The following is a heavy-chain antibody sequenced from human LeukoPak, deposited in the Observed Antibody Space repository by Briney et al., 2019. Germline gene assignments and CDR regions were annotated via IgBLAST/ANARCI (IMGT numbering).Heavy chain of an antibody. CDR3: ARGTAATAGIDY. D-gene: IGHD6-13*01. J-gene: IGHJ4*02. CDR1: GFTFGSYW. V-gene: IGHV3-74*01. CDR2: INTDGSSP. Sequence: GGSLRLSCAASGFTFGSYWMHWVRQAPGKGLVWVSHINTDGSSPTYGDSAKGRFTVSRDNAKNTLFLQMNSLRVEDTAVHYCARGTAATAGIDYWGQGTLVTVSS.